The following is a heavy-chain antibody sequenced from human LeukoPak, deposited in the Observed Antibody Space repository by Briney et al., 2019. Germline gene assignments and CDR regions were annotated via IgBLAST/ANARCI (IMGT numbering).Heavy chain of an antibody. CDR3: ARRDYYDSSGYRWDYFDY. CDR2: IYYSGST. Sequence: SETLSLTCTVSGGSISSYYWSWIRQPPGKGLEGIGYIYYSGSTNYNPSLKSRVTISVDTSKNQFSLKLSSVTAADTAVYYCARRDYYDSSGYRWDYFDYWGQGTLVTVSS. D-gene: IGHD3-22*01. CDR1: GGSISSYY. J-gene: IGHJ4*02. V-gene: IGHV4-59*08.